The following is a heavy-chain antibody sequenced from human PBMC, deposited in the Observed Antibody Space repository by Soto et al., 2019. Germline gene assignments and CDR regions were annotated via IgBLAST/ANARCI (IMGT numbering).Heavy chain of an antibody. Sequence: GGSLRLSCAASGFTFSSYAMHWVRQAPGKGLEWVAVISYDGSNKYYADSVKGRFTISRDNSKNTLYLQMNSLRAEDTAVYYCAREYGGNSFYFQHWGQGT. CDR1: GFTFSSYA. V-gene: IGHV3-30-3*01. J-gene: IGHJ1*01. CDR2: ISYDGSNK. CDR3: AREYGGNSFYFQH. D-gene: IGHD2-21*02.